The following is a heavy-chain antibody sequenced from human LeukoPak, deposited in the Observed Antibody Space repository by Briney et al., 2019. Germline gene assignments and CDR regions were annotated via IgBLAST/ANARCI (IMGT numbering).Heavy chain of an antibody. CDR1: GFTFSTYV. Sequence: GGSLRLSCAASGFTFSTYVMHWVRQAPGKGLVWVSRINSDGSSTSYADSVKGRFTISRDNAKNTLYLQMNSLRAEDTAVYYCARDTDTVTTILDYWGQGTLVTVSS. CDR3: ARDTDTVTTILDY. V-gene: IGHV3-74*01. J-gene: IGHJ4*02. CDR2: INSDGSST. D-gene: IGHD4-17*01.